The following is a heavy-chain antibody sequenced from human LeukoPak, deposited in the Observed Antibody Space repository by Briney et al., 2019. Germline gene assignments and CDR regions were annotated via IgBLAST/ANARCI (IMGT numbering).Heavy chain of an antibody. V-gene: IGHV3-49*04. J-gene: IGHJ5*01. CDR3: TRSPSRITINWFDS. D-gene: IGHD3-9*01. CDR2: IRTKTYGRKT. CDR1: GFTLGDFA. Sequence: GGSLRPSCTASGFTLGDFAMNWVRQAPGKGLGWVGFIRTKTYGRKTQYAASVKGTFTVSRDDSKSIAYLQMNSLKTEDTAVYYCTRSPSRITINWFDSWGQGTLVTVSS.